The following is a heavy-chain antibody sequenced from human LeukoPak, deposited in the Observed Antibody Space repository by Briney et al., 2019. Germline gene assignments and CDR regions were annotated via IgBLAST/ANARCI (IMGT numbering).Heavy chain of an antibody. D-gene: IGHD5-18*01. CDR1: GFTFSNYW. V-gene: IGHV3-74*01. CDR3: AREDRFGYNYAYGVDV. Sequence: GGSLRLSCAVSGFTFSNYWMHWVRQAPGQGLVWVSRINNDGSDTTYADSVKGRFTISRDNARKTLYLQMNSLRAEDRAVYYCAREDRFGYNYAYGVDVWGQGTTLSVSS. J-gene: IGHJ6*02. CDR2: INNDGSDT.